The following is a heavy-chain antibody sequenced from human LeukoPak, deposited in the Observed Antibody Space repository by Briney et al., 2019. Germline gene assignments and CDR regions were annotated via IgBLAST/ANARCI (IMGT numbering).Heavy chain of an antibody. Sequence: GGSLRLSCAASGFTFSHAWVSWVRQAPGKGLEWVGRIKSKTDGGTTEYAAPVKGRFTISRDDSKNTLYLQMNSLKTEDTAVYYCTTPRREIAVAGGDYWGQGTLVTVSS. CDR3: TTPRREIAVAGGDY. CDR2: IKSKTDGGTT. D-gene: IGHD6-19*01. J-gene: IGHJ4*02. CDR1: GFTFSHAW. V-gene: IGHV3-15*01.